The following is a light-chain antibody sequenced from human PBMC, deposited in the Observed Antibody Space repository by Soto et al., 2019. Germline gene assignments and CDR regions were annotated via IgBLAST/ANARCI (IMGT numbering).Light chain of an antibody. CDR2: QAS. CDR3: QQYNAYSQA. Sequence: DIQMTQSPSTLSASVGDRVTITCRASESVSRWLDWYQQKPGRTPKLLIYQASTLETGVPSRFSGSGSGTEFTLTISSLQPDDFVTYYCQQYNAYSQAFGQGTKVEIK. V-gene: IGKV1-5*03. J-gene: IGKJ1*01. CDR1: ESVSRW.